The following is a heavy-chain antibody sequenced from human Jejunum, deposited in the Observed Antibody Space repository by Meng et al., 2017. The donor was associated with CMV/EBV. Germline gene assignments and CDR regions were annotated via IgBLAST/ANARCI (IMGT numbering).Heavy chain of an antibody. CDR3: ARSPGGGALDY. Sequence: CAGPGLNFSDYDMTWIRQAPGKGLEWVSYIRSSAFEKREYYADSVRGRFTISRDSAKNSVYLQINNLRDEDTAVYYCARSPGGGALDYWGQGTLVTVSS. J-gene: IGHJ4*02. CDR2: IRSSAFEK. CDR1: GLNFSDYD. V-gene: IGHV3-11*01. D-gene: IGHD3-16*01.